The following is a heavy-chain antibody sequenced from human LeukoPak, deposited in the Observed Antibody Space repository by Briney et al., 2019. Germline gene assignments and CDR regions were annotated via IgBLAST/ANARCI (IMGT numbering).Heavy chain of an antibody. CDR2: IYYSGST. D-gene: IGHD6-19*01. CDR3: ARGDVVVAGSYFFDY. CDR1: GGSISSSSYY. V-gene: IGHV4-39*07. Sequence: TSETLSLTCTVSGGSISSSSYYWGWIRQPPGKGLEWIGSIYYSGSTYYNPSLKSRVTISEDTPKNQFSLRLSSVTAADTAVYYCARGDVVVAGSYFFDYWGQGTLVTVSS. J-gene: IGHJ4*02.